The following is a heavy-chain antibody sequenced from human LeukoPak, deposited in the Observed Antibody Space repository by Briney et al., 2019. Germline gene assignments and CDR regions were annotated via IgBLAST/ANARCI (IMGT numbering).Heavy chain of an antibody. CDR3: VREARGYHYTYFHY. J-gene: IGHJ4*02. CDR2: VSAGHHA. Sequence: GGSLRLSCTASGLTLGGHDMHWVRQTTGDGLEWVAAVSAGHHAFYAGSVKGRFTVSREDAKNSLYLQMNSLRAGDTAVYYCVREARGYHYTYFHYWGQGSLVTVSS. CDR1: GLTLGGHD. D-gene: IGHD5-18*01. V-gene: IGHV3-13*01.